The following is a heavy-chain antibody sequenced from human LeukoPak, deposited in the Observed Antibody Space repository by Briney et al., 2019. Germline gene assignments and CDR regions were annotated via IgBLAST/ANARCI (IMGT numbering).Heavy chain of an antibody. J-gene: IGHJ3*02. CDR1: GFIFSSYS. Sequence: GGSLRLSCAASGFIFSSYSMNWVRQAPGKGLEWVSSIGSRSAYTYYADSVKGRFTISRDNTKNSLYLQMNSLRAGDTAVYYCARGGLNFDAFDIWGQGTMVTVSS. CDR3: ARGGLNFDAFDI. CDR2: IGSRSAYT. D-gene: IGHD1-7*01. V-gene: IGHV3-21*01.